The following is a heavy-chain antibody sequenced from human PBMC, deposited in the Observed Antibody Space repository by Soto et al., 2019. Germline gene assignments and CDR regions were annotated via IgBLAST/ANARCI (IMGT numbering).Heavy chain of an antibody. V-gene: IGHV3-48*03. J-gene: IGHJ4*02. CDR1: GFTFDNYE. CDR2: ISSSGSAT. Sequence: QPGGSLRLSCAASGFTFDNYEMNWVRQAPGKGLEWVSYISSSGSATYYADSVKDRFTISRDNSKNSLYLQMNSLRADDTAVYYCAKEATNLNHFDYWGPGTLVTVSS. CDR3: AKEATNLNHFDY. D-gene: IGHD1-26*01.